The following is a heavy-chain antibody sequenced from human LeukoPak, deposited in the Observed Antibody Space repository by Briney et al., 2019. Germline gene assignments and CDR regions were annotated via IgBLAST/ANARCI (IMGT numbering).Heavy chain of an antibody. CDR1: GYTFTTYW. CDR2: IYPGDSDT. Sequence: GESLKISCKGSGYTFTTYWIAWVRQMPGKGLEWMGIIYPGDSDTRYSPSFQGQVTTSTDKSISTAFLQWSSLMASDTAMYYCATRSGSYFSALDYWGQGTLVTVSS. CDR3: ATRSGSYFSALDY. V-gene: IGHV5-51*01. J-gene: IGHJ4*02. D-gene: IGHD1-26*01.